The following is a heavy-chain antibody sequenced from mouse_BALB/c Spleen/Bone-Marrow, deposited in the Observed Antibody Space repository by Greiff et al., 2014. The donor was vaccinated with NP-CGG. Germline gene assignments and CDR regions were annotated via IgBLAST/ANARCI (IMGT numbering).Heavy chain of an antibody. V-gene: IGHV5-9-3*01. J-gene: IGHJ2*01. CDR1: GFTFSSYA. D-gene: IGHD2-2*01. CDR3: ARGVRGFDY. Sequence: DVHLVESGGGLVKPGGSLKLSCAASGFTFSSYAMSWVRQTPEKRLEWVATISSGGSYTYYPDSVKGRFTISRDNAKNTLYLQMSSLRSEDTAMYYCARGVRGFDYWGQGTTLTVSS. CDR2: ISSGGSYT.